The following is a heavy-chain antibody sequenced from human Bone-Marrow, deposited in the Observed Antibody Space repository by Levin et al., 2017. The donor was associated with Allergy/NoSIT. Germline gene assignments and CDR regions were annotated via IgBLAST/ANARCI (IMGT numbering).Heavy chain of an antibody. Sequence: GGSLRLSCEASGFTFTGASMNWVRQAPGKGLEWVGSIKTSTDGGTTDYAAPVKGRFTISRDDSKNTVYVQMNSLKSEDIGVYYCTTDIVAAIFYGRDVWGQGTTVTVSS. J-gene: IGHJ6*02. CDR3: TTDIVAAIFYGRDV. V-gene: IGHV3-15*07. D-gene: IGHD2-15*01. CDR2: IKTSTDGGTT. CDR1: GFTFTGAS.